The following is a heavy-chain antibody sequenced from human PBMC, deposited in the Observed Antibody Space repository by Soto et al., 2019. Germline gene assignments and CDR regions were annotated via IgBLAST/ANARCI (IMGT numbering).Heavy chain of an antibody. CDR3: ARFMDLPDLIRRYYFDY. CDR2: IYYSGST. J-gene: IGHJ4*02. D-gene: IGHD2-2*03. CDR1: GGSVSSGSYY. Sequence: SETLSLTCTVSGGSVSSGSYYWSWIRQPPGKGPEWIGYIYYSGSTNYNPSLKSRVTISVDTSKNQFSLKLSSVTAADTAVYYCARFMDLPDLIRRYYFDYWGQGTLGTVSS. V-gene: IGHV4-61*01.